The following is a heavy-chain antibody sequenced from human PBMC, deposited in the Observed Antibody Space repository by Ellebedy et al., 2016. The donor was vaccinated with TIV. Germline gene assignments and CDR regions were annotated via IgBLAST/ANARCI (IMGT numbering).Heavy chain of an antibody. V-gene: IGHV3-33*01. CDR2: IWYDGSNK. J-gene: IGHJ6*02. CDR1: GFTFTSYG. Sequence: GGSLRLSCAASGFTFTSYGIHWVRQAPGKGLDWVAVIWYDGSNKYYADSVKGRFTISRDNSKNTLYLQMNSLRAEDTAVYYCARAIAVAGTHPQDLYYYYYYGIDVWGQGTTVTVSS. D-gene: IGHD6-19*01. CDR3: ARAIAVAGTHPQDLYYYYYYGIDV.